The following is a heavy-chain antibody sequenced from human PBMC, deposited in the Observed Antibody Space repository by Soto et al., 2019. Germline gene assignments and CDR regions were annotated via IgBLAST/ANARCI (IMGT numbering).Heavy chain of an antibody. J-gene: IGHJ3*02. CDR1: GFTVSNNY. Sequence: GGSLRLSCAASGFTVSNNYMSWVRQAPGKGLEWVSLIYSSGGTYHADSVKGRFTLSRDNSKNTLYLQMNSLRADDTAVYYCARGNAFDIWGQGTMVTVSS. CDR3: ARGNAFDI. CDR2: IYSSGGT. V-gene: IGHV3-53*01.